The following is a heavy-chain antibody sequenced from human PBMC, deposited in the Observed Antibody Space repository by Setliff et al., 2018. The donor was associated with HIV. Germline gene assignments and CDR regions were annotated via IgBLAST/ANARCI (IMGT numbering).Heavy chain of an antibody. J-gene: IGHJ3*02. CDR1: GFTFDDYA. D-gene: IGHD3-10*01. CDR3: ARGYYGSGSPLGSFDI. CDR2: ITWNSDTL. V-gene: IGHV3-9*03. Sequence: PGGSLRLSCAASGFTFDDYAMHWVRQAPGKGLEWVSGITWNSDTLNYADSVKGRFTISRDNAKNSLYLQMNSLRAEDMALYYCARGYYGSGSPLGSFDIWGQGTMVTVSS.